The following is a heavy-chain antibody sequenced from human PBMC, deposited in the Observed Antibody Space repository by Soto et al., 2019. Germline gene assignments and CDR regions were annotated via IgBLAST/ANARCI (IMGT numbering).Heavy chain of an antibody. Sequence: QVQLVQSGPEVKKPGASVKVSCKASGYRFSGYGMSWLRQAPGQGLEWMGWINGDNGNTKHAQKFRDRVTMTSDTSMNTASMELRSLNSDDTAVYFCARGSGGRYDYWGQGTLISVSS. J-gene: IGHJ4*02. CDR3: ARGSGGRYDY. D-gene: IGHD1-26*01. CDR2: INGDNGNT. CDR1: GYRFSGYG. V-gene: IGHV1-18*01.